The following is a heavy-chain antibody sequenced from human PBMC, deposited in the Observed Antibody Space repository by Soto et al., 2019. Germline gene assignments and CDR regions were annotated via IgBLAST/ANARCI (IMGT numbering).Heavy chain of an antibody. CDR2: IYYSGST. D-gene: IGHD6-13*01. Sequence: SETLSLTCTVSGGSISSSSYYWGWIRQPPGKGLEWIGSIYYSGSTYYNPSLKSRVTISVDTSKNQFSLKLSSVTAADTAVYYCARHESATAAGTGNWFDPWGQGTLVTVSS. CDR3: ARHESATAAGTGNWFDP. CDR1: GGSISSSSYY. V-gene: IGHV4-39*01. J-gene: IGHJ5*02.